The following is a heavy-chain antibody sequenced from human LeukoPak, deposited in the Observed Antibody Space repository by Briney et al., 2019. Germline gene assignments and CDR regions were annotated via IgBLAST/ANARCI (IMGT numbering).Heavy chain of an antibody. CDR2: INADNGNT. J-gene: IGHJ4*02. CDR1: GYTFINYA. Sequence: GASVKVSCKASGYTFINYAIHWVRHAPGQRLEWMGWINADNGNTEYSQNFQGRVTITRDTSATTTYTELSSLRSEDTGVYYCARGSTSDWPFDYWGQGTLVTVSS. V-gene: IGHV1-3*01. CDR3: ARGSTSDWPFDY. D-gene: IGHD2-21*02.